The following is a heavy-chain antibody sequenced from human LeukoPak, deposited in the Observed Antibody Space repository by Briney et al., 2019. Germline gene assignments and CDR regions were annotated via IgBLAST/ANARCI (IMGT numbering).Heavy chain of an antibody. Sequence: SETLSLTCTVSGGSISSSSYYWGWLRQPPGKGLEWSGRIYYSGSTYYNPSLKSRVTISVDTSKNQFSLKLSSVTAADTAVYYCAREDNWNRYYYYMDVWGKGTTVTVSS. CDR3: AREDNWNRYYYYMDV. CDR1: GGSISSSSYY. V-gene: IGHV4-39*07. CDR2: IYYSGST. J-gene: IGHJ6*03. D-gene: IGHD1-20*01.